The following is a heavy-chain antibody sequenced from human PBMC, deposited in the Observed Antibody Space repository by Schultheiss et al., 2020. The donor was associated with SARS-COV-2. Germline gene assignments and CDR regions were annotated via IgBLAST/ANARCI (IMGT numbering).Heavy chain of an antibody. CDR1: GFTFRSYS. D-gene: IGHD1-1*01. J-gene: IGHJ6*02. CDR3: AKDLHWYGMDV. Sequence: GGSLRLSCVASGFTFRSYSMNWVRQAPGEGLEWVSVISQSGTTNYADSVKGRFTISRDVSENTLYLHMNSLKAGDTAVYYCAKDLHWYGMDVWGQGTTVTVSS. CDR2: ISQSGTT. V-gene: IGHV3-53*01.